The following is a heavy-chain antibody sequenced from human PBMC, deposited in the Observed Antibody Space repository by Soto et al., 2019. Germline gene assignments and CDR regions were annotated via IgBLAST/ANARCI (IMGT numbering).Heavy chain of an antibody. J-gene: IGHJ5*02. CDR3: AREDYDILTGYYSGQNWFDP. Sequence: ASVKVSCKASGYTFTSYYMHWVRQAPGQGLEWMGIINPSGGSTSYAQKFQGRVTMTRDTSTSTVYMELSSLRPEDTAVYYCAREDYDILTGYYSGQNWFDPWGQGTLVTVSS. CDR1: GYTFTSYY. V-gene: IGHV1-46*03. D-gene: IGHD3-9*01. CDR2: INPSGGST.